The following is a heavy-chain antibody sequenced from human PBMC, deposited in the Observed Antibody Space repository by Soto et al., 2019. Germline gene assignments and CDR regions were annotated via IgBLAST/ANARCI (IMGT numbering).Heavy chain of an antibody. D-gene: IGHD4-17*01. V-gene: IGHV4-34*01. CDR3: ARDGDYLEYFQH. CDR1: GGSFSGYY. CDR2: INHSGST. J-gene: IGHJ1*01. Sequence: QVQLQQWGAGLLKPSETLSLTCAVYGGSFSGYYWSWIRQPPGKGLEWIGEINHSGSTNYNPSLQSRVTISVDTSKNQFSLKLSSVTAADTAVYYCARDGDYLEYFQHWGQGTLVTVSS.